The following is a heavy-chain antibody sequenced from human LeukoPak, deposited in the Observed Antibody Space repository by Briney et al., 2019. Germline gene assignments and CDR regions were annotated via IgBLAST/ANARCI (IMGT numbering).Heavy chain of an antibody. CDR3: ARAILTPSGYVWYFDL. V-gene: IGHV4-31*03. D-gene: IGHD3-3*01. Sequence: SETLSLTCTVSGGSISSGGFWWSCIRQHPGKGLEWMGYIYYSGSAYYNPSLKSRVTMSVDTSKNQFSLKLSSVTAADTAVYYCARAILTPSGYVWYFDLWGRGTLVTVSS. CDR1: GGSISSGGFW. J-gene: IGHJ2*01. CDR2: IYYSGSA.